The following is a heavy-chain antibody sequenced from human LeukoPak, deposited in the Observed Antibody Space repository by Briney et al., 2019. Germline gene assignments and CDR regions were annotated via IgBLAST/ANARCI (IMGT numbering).Heavy chain of an antibody. Sequence: GRSLRLSCAASGFTFTSFDMTCVRQAPGKGREWVSSISSLGTYTYYADSLKGRFTISRDNAKNSLYLQINSLTAEDTTIYYCARDRYYDTSGHFYYWGQGTLVTVSS. CDR2: ISSLGTYT. D-gene: IGHD3-22*01. J-gene: IGHJ4*02. CDR1: GFTFTSFD. CDR3: ARDRYYDTSGHFYY. V-gene: IGHV3-21*01.